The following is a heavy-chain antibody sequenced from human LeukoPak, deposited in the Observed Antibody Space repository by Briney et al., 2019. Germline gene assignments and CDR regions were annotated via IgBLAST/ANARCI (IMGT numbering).Heavy chain of an antibody. CDR2: IYYSGST. CDR3: ARRRRWLQQNAFDI. D-gene: IGHD5-24*01. V-gene: IGHV4-39*01. J-gene: IGHJ3*02. Sequence: SETLSLTCTVSGGSISSSSYYWGWIRQPPGKGLEWIGDIYYSGSTYYNPSLKSRVTISLDTSKNQFSLKLSSVTAADTAVYYCARRRRWLQQNAFDIWGQGTMVTVSS. CDR1: GGSISSSSYY.